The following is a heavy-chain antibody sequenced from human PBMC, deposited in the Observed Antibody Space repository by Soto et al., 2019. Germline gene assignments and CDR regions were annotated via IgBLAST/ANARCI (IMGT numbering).Heavy chain of an antibody. Sequence: GGSLRLSCAASGFTFSSYGMHWVRQAPGKGLEWVAVISYDGSNKYYADSVKGRFTISRDNSKNTLYLQMNSLRAEDTALYYCAKSRAAAAMLDAFDIWGQGAMVTVSS. J-gene: IGHJ3*02. CDR1: GFTFSSYG. V-gene: IGHV3-30*18. D-gene: IGHD2-2*01. CDR2: ISYDGSNK. CDR3: AKSRAAAAMLDAFDI.